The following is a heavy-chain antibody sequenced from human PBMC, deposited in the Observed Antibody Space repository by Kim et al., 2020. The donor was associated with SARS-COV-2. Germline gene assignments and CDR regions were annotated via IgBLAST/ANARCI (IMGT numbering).Heavy chain of an antibody. V-gene: IGHV3-21*01. CDR2: ISSSSSYI. J-gene: IGHJ1*01. CDR1: GFTFSSYS. D-gene: IGHD3-9*01. CDR3: ARRYYDILTGYGEAGFQH. Sequence: GGSLRLSCAASGFTFSSYSMNWVRQAPGKGLEWVSSISSSSSYIYYADSVKGRFTISRDNAKNSLYLQMNSLRAEDTAVYYCARRYYDILTGYGEAGFQHWGQGTLVTVSS.